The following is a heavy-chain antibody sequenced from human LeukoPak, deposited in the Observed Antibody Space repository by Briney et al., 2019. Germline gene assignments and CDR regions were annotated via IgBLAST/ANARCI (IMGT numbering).Heavy chain of an antibody. D-gene: IGHD3-10*01. CDR3: AKVNRELGEAFDI. CDR1: GFTFDDYA. V-gene: IGHV3-9*01. J-gene: IGHJ3*02. Sequence: GGSLRLSCAASGFTFDDYAMHWVRQAPGKGLEWVSGISWNSGSIGYADSVKGRFTISRDNAKNSLYPQMNSLRAEDTALYYCAKVNRELGEAFDIWGQGTMVTVSS. CDR2: ISWNSGSI.